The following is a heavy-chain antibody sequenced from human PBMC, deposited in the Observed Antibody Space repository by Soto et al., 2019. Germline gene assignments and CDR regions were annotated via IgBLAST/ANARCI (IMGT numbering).Heavy chain of an antibody. J-gene: IGHJ4*02. CDR2: ISNTGTPT. CDR1: GFTFSDHY. D-gene: IGHD3-10*01. V-gene: IGHV3-11*01. Sequence: PGGSLRLSCVASGFTFSDHYMTWIRQAPGKGLEWVSKISNTGTPTYYADSVKGRFTVSRDNAKNSVYLQMNSLRAEDTAVYYCAGDPYYYASDFWGQGTLVTVSS. CDR3: AGDPYYYASDF.